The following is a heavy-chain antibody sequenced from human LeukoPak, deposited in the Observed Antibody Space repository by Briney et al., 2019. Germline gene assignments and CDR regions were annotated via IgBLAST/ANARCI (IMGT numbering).Heavy chain of an antibody. CDR1: GGTFSSYA. CDR3: ARSGSYGDLFDY. Sequence: ASVKVSCKASGGTFSSYAISWVRQAPGQGLEWMGGIIPIFGTANYAQKFQGRVTITADESTSTAYMELSSLRSEDTAVYYCARSGSYGDLFDYWGQGTLVTVSS. V-gene: IGHV1-69*13. CDR2: IIPIFGTA. D-gene: IGHD1-26*01. J-gene: IGHJ4*02.